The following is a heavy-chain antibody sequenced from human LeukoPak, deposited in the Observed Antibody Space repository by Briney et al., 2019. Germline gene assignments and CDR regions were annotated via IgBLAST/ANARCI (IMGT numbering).Heavy chain of an antibody. D-gene: IGHD6-6*01. CDR2: IKQDGSEK. V-gene: IGHV3-7*03. J-gene: IGHJ4*02. CDR3: ARYGQLGD. CDR1: GFTFSSYW. Sequence: GGSLRLSCVTSGFTFSSYWMSWVRQAPGKGLEWAALIKQDGSEKYYVDSVKGRFTMSRDNAESSLYLQMNSLRVEDTAMYYCARYGQLGDWGRGTLVTVSS.